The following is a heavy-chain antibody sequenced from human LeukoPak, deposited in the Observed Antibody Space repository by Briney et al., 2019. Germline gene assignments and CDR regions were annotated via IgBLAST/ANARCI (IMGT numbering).Heavy chain of an antibody. CDR1: GFTVSSKY. V-gene: IGHV3-53*01. CDR2: IYSSGDA. D-gene: IGHD3-10*01. J-gene: IGHJ4*02. CDR3: ATGYYFGSGSYGYLDY. Sequence: PGGSLRLSCAASGFTVSSKYMSWVRQTPGKGLQWVALIYSSGDAYTPDSVKGRFTISRDDPENTLYLQMDSLRADDTAVYYCATGYYFGSGSYGYLDYWGQGTLVTVSS.